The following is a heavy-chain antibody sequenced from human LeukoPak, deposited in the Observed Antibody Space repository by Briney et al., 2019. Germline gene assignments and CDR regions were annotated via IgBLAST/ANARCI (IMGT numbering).Heavy chain of an antibody. Sequence: GASVKVSCKASGYTFTSYYMHWVRQAPGQGLEWMGIINPSGGSTSYAQKFQGRVTMTRDTSTSTVYMELSSLRSEDTAVYYCARELPGIGEPEIRGVYYGMDVWGKGTTATVSS. D-gene: IGHD3-10*01. CDR3: ARELPGIGEPEIRGVYYGMDV. CDR1: GYTFTSYY. CDR2: INPSGGST. V-gene: IGHV1-46*01. J-gene: IGHJ6*04.